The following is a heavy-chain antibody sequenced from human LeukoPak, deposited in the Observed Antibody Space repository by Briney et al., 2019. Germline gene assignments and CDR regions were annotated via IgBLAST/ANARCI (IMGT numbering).Heavy chain of an antibody. Sequence: SVKVSCKASGGTFSRYAISWVRQAPGQGLEWMGGIIPIFGTANYAQKFQGRVTTTTDESTSTAYTELSSLRSEDTAVYYCARDPSIYGDYGFDYWGQGTLVTVSS. J-gene: IGHJ4*02. CDR3: ARDPSIYGDYGFDY. CDR2: IIPIFGTA. V-gene: IGHV1-69*05. CDR1: GGTFSRYA. D-gene: IGHD4-17*01.